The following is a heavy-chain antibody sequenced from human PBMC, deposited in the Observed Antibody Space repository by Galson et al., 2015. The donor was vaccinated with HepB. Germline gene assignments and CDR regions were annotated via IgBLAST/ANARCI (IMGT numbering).Heavy chain of an antibody. Sequence: TLSLTCAVSGGSITSGGYSWSRIRQPPGKALEWIGFIYHSGSTYYNPSLKSRVTISDDRTRNQFSLKLSAVTAADTAVYYCARARGYDSRGYYRIDAFDIWGQGTRVTVSP. V-gene: IGHV4-30-2*01. CDR1: GGSITSGGYS. CDR2: IYHSGST. J-gene: IGHJ3*02. D-gene: IGHD3-22*01. CDR3: ARARGYDSRGYYRIDAFDI.